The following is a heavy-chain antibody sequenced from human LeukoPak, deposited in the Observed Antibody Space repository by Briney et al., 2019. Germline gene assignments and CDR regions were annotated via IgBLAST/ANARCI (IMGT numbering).Heavy chain of an antibody. V-gene: IGHV1-18*01. J-gene: IGHJ4*02. Sequence: ASVKVSCKASGYTFTSYGISWVRQAPGQGLEWMGWISAYNGNTNYAQKLQGRVTMTTDTSTSTAYMELRSLRSDDTAVYYCARQYYYDSSGHSEGDYWGQGTLVTVSS. CDR1: GYTFTSYG. CDR2: ISAYNGNT. D-gene: IGHD3-22*01. CDR3: ARQYYYDSSGHSEGDY.